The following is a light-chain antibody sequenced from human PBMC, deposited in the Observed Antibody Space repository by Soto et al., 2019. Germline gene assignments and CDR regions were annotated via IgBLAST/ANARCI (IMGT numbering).Light chain of an antibody. CDR2: GAS. V-gene: IGKV3-20*01. CDR3: QHYGCSPWT. CDR1: QSVSSSF. J-gene: IGKJ1*01. Sequence: EIVLTQSPGTLSLSPGERATLSCRASQSVSSSFLAWYQQKPGQAPRLLIYGASSRATGIPDRFSGSGSGTAFTLTIRVFEPVYFPLYYCQHYGCSPWTFGQWTKVEIK.